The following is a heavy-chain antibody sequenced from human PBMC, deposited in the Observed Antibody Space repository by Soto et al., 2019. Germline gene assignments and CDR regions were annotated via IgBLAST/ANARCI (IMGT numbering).Heavy chain of an antibody. D-gene: IGHD3-9*01. V-gene: IGHV3-23*01. Sequence: HPGGSLRLSCSASGFTFNEHAMHWVRQSPEKGLEWVAVISVTGLSAYYADSAKGRFIVSRDNSRNILYLQMDSLRVEDTAVYYCAKGHILTGSPFGNWGQGSLVTVSS. CDR2: ISVTGLSA. CDR1: GFTFNEHA. CDR3: AKGHILTGSPFGN. J-gene: IGHJ4*02.